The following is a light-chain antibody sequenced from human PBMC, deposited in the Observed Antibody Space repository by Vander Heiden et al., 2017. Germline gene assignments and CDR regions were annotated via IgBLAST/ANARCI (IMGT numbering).Light chain of an antibody. Sequence: QSVLTPAPSPSGTPGQRVTISCSGSSSNIGSNYVSWYQQLPGTAPKLLIFRNDQRPSGVPDRFSGSKSGTSASLAISGLRSEDEADYYCAAWDDSLSGPVFGGGTKLTVL. CDR2: RND. V-gene: IGLV1-47*01. CDR1: SSNIGSNY. CDR3: AAWDDSLSGPV. J-gene: IGLJ3*02.